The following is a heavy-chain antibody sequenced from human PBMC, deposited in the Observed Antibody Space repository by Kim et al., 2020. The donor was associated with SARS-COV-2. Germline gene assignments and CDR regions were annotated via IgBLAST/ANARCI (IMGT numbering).Heavy chain of an antibody. J-gene: IGHJ4*02. V-gene: IGHV3-48*02. CDR3: VRENEWLYYFDY. D-gene: IGHD3-3*01. CDR2: ISSSSSSTI. Sequence: GGSLRLSCTASGFTFSRYSMNWVRQAPGKGLEWVSYISSSSSSTIYYADSVKGRFTISRDNAKNSLYLQMNSLRDEDTAVYYCVRENEWLYYFDYWGQGTLVTGSS. CDR1: GFTFSRYS.